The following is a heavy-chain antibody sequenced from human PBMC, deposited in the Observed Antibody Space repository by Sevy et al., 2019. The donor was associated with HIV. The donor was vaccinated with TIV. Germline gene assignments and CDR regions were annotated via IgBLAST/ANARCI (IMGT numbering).Heavy chain of an antibody. CDR2: ISWNSRNI. J-gene: IGHJ6*02. CDR3: ARDIKRGCDAVNCYSDYYYFYGLDV. V-gene: IGHV3-9*01. CDR1: GFPFNDHA. Sequence: GGSLRLSCAASGFPFNDHAMHWVRQVPGKGLEWVSGISWNSRNIGYAGSVKGRFTISRDNSRHFVYLEMNSLRPEDTAFCYCARDIKRGCDAVNCYSDYYYFYGLDVWGQGTRVTVSS. D-gene: IGHD2-21*02.